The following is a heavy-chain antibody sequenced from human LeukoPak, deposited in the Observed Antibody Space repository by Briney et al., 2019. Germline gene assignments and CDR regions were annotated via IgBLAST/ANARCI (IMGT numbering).Heavy chain of an antibody. V-gene: IGHV3-23*01. D-gene: IGHD1-26*01. CDR3: AKTGRYGGYYFDY. Sequence: GGSLRLSCAASGFTFSGYAMYWVRQAPGKGLEWVSVFSGSGDTTDYADSVKGRFTISRDNSKKTLWLRMNSLRAEDTAVYYCAKTGRYGGYYFDYWGQGTLVTVSS. J-gene: IGHJ4*02. CDR2: FSGSGDTT. CDR1: GFTFSGYA.